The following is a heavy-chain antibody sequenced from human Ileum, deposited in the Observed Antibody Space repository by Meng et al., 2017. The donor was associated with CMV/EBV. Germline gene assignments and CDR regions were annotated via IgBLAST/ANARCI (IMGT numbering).Heavy chain of an antibody. CDR1: GFIFRGYY. CDR2: MNHDGSEK. CDR3: AKGGEAFSEASL. D-gene: IGHD3-16*02. J-gene: IGHJ4*02. Sequence: EVDVGGCAGGFVKPGGSLGASCAFSGFIFRGYYMTWGRQAPGKGLEWVANMNHDGSEKFYGDSVKGRFSISRDNARNTLFLQMDSLRVDDTAVYYCAKGGEAFSEASLWGQGTLVTVSS. V-gene: IGHV3-7*04.